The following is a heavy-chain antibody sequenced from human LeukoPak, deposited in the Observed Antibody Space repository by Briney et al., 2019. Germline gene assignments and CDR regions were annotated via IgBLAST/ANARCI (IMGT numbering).Heavy chain of an antibody. Sequence: KTSETLSLTCTVSGGSITSDSYYWSWIRQPAGQGLEWIGRIYTGGTTNYNPSLKNRVAISVDASKNQFSLNLSSVTAADTAVYYCAKSGFLEWYFDSWGQGTPVTVSS. CDR3: AKSGFLEWYFDS. V-gene: IGHV4-61*02. J-gene: IGHJ4*02. CDR2: IYTGGTT. D-gene: IGHD3-3*01. CDR1: GGSITSDSYY.